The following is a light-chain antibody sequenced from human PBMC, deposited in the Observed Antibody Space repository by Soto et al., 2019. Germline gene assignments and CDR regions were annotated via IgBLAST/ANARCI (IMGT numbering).Light chain of an antibody. CDR2: GAS. Sequence: EIVLTQSPGTLSLSPGERATLSCRASQSVSSSYLAWYQQKPGQAPRLLIYGASSRATGIPDRFSGSGSGTDFTLTISRLEPGDFAVYYCQRYGSSFTFSPGTKVDIK. J-gene: IGKJ3*01. CDR1: QSVSSSY. V-gene: IGKV3-20*01. CDR3: QRYGSSFT.